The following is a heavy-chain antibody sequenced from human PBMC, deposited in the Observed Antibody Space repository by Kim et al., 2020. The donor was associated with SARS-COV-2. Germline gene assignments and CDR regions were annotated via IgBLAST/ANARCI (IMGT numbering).Heavy chain of an antibody. CDR2: IYYSGST. V-gene: IGHV4-59*01. J-gene: IGHJ5*02. CDR3: ARGNRDGYNYDGSWFDP. Sequence: SETLSLTCTVSGGSISSYYWSWIRQPPGKGLEWIGYIYYSGSTNYNPSLKSRVTISVDTSKNQFSLKLSSVTAADTAVYYCARGNRDGYNYDGSWFDPWGQGTLVTVSS. CDR1: GGSISSYY. D-gene: IGHD5-12*01.